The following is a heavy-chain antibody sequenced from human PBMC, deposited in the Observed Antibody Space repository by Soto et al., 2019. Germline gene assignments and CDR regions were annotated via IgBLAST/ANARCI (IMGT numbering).Heavy chain of an antibody. V-gene: IGHV3-23*01. J-gene: IGHJ6*02. CDR2: ISGSGGST. Sequence: GGSLSLSCAASGFTFSSYAMSWVRQAPGKGLEWVSAISGSGGSTYYADSVKGRFTISRDNSKNTLYLQMNSLRAEDTAVYYCAKEGPDCSSTSCYEYYYYGMDVWGQGTTVTVSS. CDR3: AKEGPDCSSTSCYEYYYYGMDV. D-gene: IGHD2-2*01. CDR1: GFTFSSYA.